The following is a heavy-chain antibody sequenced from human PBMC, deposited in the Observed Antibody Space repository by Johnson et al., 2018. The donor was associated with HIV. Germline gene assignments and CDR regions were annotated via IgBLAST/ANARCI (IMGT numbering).Heavy chain of an antibody. D-gene: IGHD6-19*01. Sequence: QVQLVESGGGLVKPGGSLRLSCAASGFTFSDYYMGWIRQTPGQGLEWISYISRRGILIYYADSVKGRFTISRDNATNSLYLQMNSLRAEDTALYYCAKGGVGAVAGIDWGWGQGTMVTVSS. J-gene: IGHJ3*01. CDR3: AKGGVGAVAGIDWG. CDR2: ISRRGILI. V-gene: IGHV3-11*01. CDR1: GFTFSDYY.